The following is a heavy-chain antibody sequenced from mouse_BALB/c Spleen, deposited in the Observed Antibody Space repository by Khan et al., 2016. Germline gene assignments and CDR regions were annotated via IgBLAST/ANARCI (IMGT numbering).Heavy chain of an antibody. V-gene: IGHV1-9*01. CDR1: GYTFSRYW. J-gene: IGHJ3*01. CDR3: ARGAS. Sequence: QVQPKQSGAELMKPGASVKISCKASGYTFSRYWIEWIKERPGHGLEWIGEILPGTDSTNYNDKFKGKAAFTAESSSSTAYIQLNSLTSEDSAVYYCARGASWGQGTLVTVSA. CDR2: ILPGTDST.